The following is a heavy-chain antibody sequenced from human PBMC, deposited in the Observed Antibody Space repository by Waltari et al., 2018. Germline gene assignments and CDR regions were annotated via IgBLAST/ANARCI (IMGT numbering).Heavy chain of an antibody. Sequence: EVQLVESGGGFVQPGGSLRLSCAAPGLNFHNYSTRRVRQAPGKGLVWVSRINSDGSSTSYADSAKGRFTTSRDNAKNTLYLQMNSLRAEDTAVYYCVRGGSSSCYGWGQGTLVTVSS. D-gene: IGHD2-2*01. J-gene: IGHJ4*02. CDR2: INSDGSST. CDR1: GLNFHNYS. V-gene: IGHV3-74*01. CDR3: VRGGSSSCYG.